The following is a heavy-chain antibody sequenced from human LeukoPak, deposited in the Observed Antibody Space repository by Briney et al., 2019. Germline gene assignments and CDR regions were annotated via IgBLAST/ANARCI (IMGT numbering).Heavy chain of an antibody. V-gene: IGHV3-23*01. Sequence: PGGSLRLSCAASGFTFSSYAMSWVRQAPGKGLEWVSIISGSGGSTYYADPVKGRFTISRDNSKNTLYLQMNSLRAEDTAVYYCAKGDRSITSCYIDFWGQGTLVTVSS. D-gene: IGHD2-2*02. CDR1: GFTFSSYA. J-gene: IGHJ4*02. CDR2: ISGSGGST. CDR3: AKGDRSITSCYIDF.